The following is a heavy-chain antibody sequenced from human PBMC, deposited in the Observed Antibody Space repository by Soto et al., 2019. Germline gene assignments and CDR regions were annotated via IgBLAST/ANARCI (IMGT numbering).Heavy chain of an antibody. CDR3: AKVHSQLRFLEWLSYTTPHMDV. CDR1: GFTFSSYG. D-gene: IGHD3-3*01. V-gene: IGHV3-30*18. CDR2: ISYDGSNK. Sequence: GGSLRLSCAASGFTFSSYGMHWVRQAPGKGLEWVAVISYDGSNKYYADSVKGRFTISRDNSKNTLYLQMNSLRAEDTAVYYCAKVHSQLRFLEWLSYTTPHMDVWGKGTPVTVSS. J-gene: IGHJ6*03.